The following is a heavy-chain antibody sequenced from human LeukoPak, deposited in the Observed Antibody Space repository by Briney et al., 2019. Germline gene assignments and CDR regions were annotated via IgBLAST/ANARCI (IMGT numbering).Heavy chain of an antibody. D-gene: IGHD2-15*01. Sequence: ASVTVSFKASGYTFTSYGISWVRQAPGQGLEWMGWISAYNGNTNYAQKLQGRVTMTTDTSTSTAYMELRSLRSDGTAVYYCARDHCSGGSCYFGYWGQGTLVTVSS. J-gene: IGHJ4*02. V-gene: IGHV1-18*01. CDR2: ISAYNGNT. CDR1: GYTFTSYG. CDR3: ARDHCSGGSCYFGY.